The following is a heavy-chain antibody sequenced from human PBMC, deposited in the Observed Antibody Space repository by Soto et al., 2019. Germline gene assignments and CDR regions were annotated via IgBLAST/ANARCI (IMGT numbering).Heavy chain of an antibody. D-gene: IGHD4-17*01. CDR2: IYSGGST. Sequence: PGGSLRLSCAASGFTVSSNYMSWVRQAPGKGLEWVSVIYSGGSTYYADSVKGRFTISRDNSKNTLYLQMNSLRAEDTAVYYCARSPSPGLPYYWGQGTLVTVSS. CDR3: ARSPSPGLPYY. J-gene: IGHJ4*02. CDR1: GFTVSSNY. V-gene: IGHV3-53*01.